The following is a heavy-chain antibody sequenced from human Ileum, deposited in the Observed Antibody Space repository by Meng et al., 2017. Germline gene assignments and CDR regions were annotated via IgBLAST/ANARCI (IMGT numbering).Heavy chain of an antibody. CDR3: ATSNDRDVYYLGY. Sequence: QGQLQGSGPRLGKPSGTLSLTCAVSGTWWSWVRQPPGKGLEWIGEIFQSGRTNYNPSLKSRVTISIDKSKSQISLQLSAVTAADTAVYSCATSNDRDVYYLGYWGQGTLVTVSS. V-gene: IGHV4-4*02. J-gene: IGHJ4*02. CDR1: GTW. CDR2: IFQSGRT. D-gene: IGHD3-22*01.